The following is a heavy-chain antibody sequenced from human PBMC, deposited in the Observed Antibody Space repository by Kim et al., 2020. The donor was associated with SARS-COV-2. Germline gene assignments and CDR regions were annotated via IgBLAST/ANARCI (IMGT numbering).Heavy chain of an antibody. CDR1: GFTFSSYA. CDR3: ARVGTDSYGSGGYDI. Sequence: GGSLRLSCAASGFTFSSYAMHWVRQAPGKGLEWVAVISYDGSNKYYADSVKGRFTISRDNSKNTLYLQMNSLRAEDTAVYYCARVGTDSYGSGGYDI. D-gene: IGHD3-10*01. J-gene: IGHJ3*02. CDR2: ISYDGSNK. V-gene: IGHV3-30-3*01.